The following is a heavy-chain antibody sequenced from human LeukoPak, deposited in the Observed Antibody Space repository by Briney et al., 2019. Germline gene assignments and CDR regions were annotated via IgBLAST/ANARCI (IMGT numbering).Heavy chain of an antibody. D-gene: IGHD1-26*01. CDR3: ARDLEIVGATRAPSYYYYGMDV. Sequence: ASVKVSCKAPGYTFTSYGISWVRQAPGQGLEGMGWISAYNGNTNYAQKLQGRVTMTTDTSTRTAYMELRSMRSDDTAVYYCARDLEIVGATRAPSYYYYGMDVWGQGTTVTVSS. J-gene: IGHJ6*02. CDR1: GYTFTSYG. CDR2: ISAYNGNT. V-gene: IGHV1-18*01.